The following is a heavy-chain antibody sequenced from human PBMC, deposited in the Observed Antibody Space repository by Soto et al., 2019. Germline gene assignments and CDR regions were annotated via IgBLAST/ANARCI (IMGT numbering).Heavy chain of an antibody. J-gene: IGHJ4*02. CDR2: ISAYNGNT. CDR1: GYTFTSYG. Sequence: QVQLVQSGAEVKKPGASVKVSCKASGYTFTSYGISWVRQAPGQGLEWMGWISAYNGNTNYAQKLQGRVTMTTDTAKSTAYMELRSLRSDDTAVYYCAKTRARGRYGINDFDYWGQGTLVTVSS. D-gene: IGHD1-26*01. V-gene: IGHV1-18*04. CDR3: AKTRARGRYGINDFDY.